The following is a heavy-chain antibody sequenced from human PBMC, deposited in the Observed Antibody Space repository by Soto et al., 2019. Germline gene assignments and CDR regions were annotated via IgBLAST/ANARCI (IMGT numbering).Heavy chain of an antibody. J-gene: IGHJ4*02. D-gene: IGHD2-21*01. CDR1: GFTFSTYW. CDR2: INRDGTNT. V-gene: IGHV3-74*01. Sequence: EVQLVESGGGLVQPGGSLRLSCAASGFTFSTYWMHWVRQDPGKGLVWVSRINRDGTNTNYADSVKGRFIISRDNAKNTLYLQMNSLRAEDTAVYYCAREPAPRTDWDCWGQGTLVTVSP. CDR3: AREPAPRTDWDC.